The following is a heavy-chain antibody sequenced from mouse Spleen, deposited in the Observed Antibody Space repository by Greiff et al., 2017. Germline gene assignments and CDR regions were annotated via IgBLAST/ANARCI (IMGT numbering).Heavy chain of an antibody. CDR1: GYAFSSSW. CDR3: ARWRIYGRDFDV. V-gene: IGHV1-82*01. D-gene: IGHD1-1*02. CDR2: IYPGDGDT. Sequence: VQLQESGPELVKPGASVKISCKAPGYAFSSSWMNWVKQRPGKGLEWIGRIYPGDGDTNYNGKFKGKATLTADKSSSTAYMQLSSLTSEDSAVYFCARWRIYGRDFDVWGAGTTVTVSS. J-gene: IGHJ1*01.